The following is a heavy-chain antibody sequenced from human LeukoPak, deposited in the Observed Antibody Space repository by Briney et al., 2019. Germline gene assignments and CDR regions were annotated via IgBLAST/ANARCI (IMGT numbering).Heavy chain of an antibody. Sequence: GGSLRLSCAASGFTVSSNYMSWVRQAPGKGLEWVSVIYSGGSTYYADSVKGRFTIYRDNSKNTLYLQMNSLRAEDTAVYYCASFYGSGSYYRDSIDYWGQGTLVTVSS. CDR3: ASFYGSGSYYRDSIDY. CDR2: IYSGGST. CDR1: GFTVSSNY. V-gene: IGHV3-53*01. D-gene: IGHD3-10*01. J-gene: IGHJ4*02.